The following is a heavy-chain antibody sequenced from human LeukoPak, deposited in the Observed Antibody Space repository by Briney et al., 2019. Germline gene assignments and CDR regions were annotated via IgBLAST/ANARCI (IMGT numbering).Heavy chain of an antibody. V-gene: IGHV3-23*01. CDR3: ARYCTSPSCSSYYGMDV. J-gene: IGHJ6*02. Sequence: GGSLRLSCAGSGFTFGSYATSWVRQAPGKGLEWVSVISTSGGTTHYADSVKGRFTISRDNSKNTLYLQMNSPRAEDTAIYYCARYCTSPSCSSYYGMDVWGQGTTVTVSS. CDR2: ISTSGGTT. CDR1: GFTFGSYA. D-gene: IGHD2-2*01.